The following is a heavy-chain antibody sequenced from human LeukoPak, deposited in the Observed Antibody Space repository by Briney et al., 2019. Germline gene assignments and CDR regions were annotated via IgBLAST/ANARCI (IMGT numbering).Heavy chain of an antibody. Sequence: SETLSLTCTGSGDSISDYYWGWIRQPAGKGLEWIGRFLTSGTTNYNPSLKSRVTMSVDMSKKQFFLNLTSVTAADTAVYYCARDDCSSTSCHFAFDYWGRGILVTVSS. CDR2: FLTSGTT. CDR3: ARDDCSSTSCHFAFDY. J-gene: IGHJ4*01. V-gene: IGHV4-4*07. D-gene: IGHD2-2*01. CDR1: GDSISDYY.